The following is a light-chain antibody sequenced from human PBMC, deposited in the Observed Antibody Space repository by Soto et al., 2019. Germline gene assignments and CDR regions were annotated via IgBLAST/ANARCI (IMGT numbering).Light chain of an antibody. J-gene: IGKJ1*01. Sequence: ILMTQSPATLSMSPGERATLSCRASRSVSSNLAWYQQKPGQAPRLLIYDASTRATGIPARFSGSGSGTEFTLTISSLQSEDFAVYFCQQYNSWPPWTFGQGTKVEIK. CDR1: RSVSSN. CDR3: QQYNSWPPWT. V-gene: IGKV3-15*01. CDR2: DAS.